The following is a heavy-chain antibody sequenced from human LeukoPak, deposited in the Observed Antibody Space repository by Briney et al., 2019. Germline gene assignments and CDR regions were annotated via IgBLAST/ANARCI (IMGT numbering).Heavy chain of an antibody. Sequence: GGSLRLSCAASGFTFSTFWMTWVRQAPGKGLEWVANIRQDGSEKYYVDSVEGRFTISRDNAKKSLFVQMNSLRVEDTAVYYCVRDMRGDGFDIWGQGTMVTVSS. CDR3: VRDMRGDGFDI. J-gene: IGHJ3*02. V-gene: IGHV3-7*04. CDR2: IRQDGSEK. CDR1: GFTFSTFW. D-gene: IGHD2-2*01.